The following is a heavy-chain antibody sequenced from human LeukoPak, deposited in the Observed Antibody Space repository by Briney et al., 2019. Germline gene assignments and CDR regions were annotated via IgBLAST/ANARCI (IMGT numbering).Heavy chain of an antibody. J-gene: IGHJ4*02. CDR2: IHNSEST. CDR3: ARQVTFGYAYAYYFDY. D-gene: IGHD5-18*01. CDR1: GGSIRSSYYY. V-gene: IGHV4-39*01. Sequence: SETLSLTCTVSGGSIRSSYYYWGWIRQPPGKGLEWIGNIHNSESTYYNPSLKSRVTISVDTSKNQFSLKLSSVTAADTAVYYCARQVTFGYAYAYYFDYWGQGSLVTVSS.